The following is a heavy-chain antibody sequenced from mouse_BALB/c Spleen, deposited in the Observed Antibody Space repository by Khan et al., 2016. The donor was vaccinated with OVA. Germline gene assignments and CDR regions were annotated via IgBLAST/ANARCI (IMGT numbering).Heavy chain of an antibody. Sequence: VQLKESGPGLVKPSQSLSLTCTVTGYSITSDYAWNWIRQFPGNKLEWMGYISYTGGTSYNPSLKSRISITRDTSKNQFFLQLKSVTSEDTATYYCARSLYYSYGYAFDCWGRGTLVTVAS. V-gene: IGHV3-2*02. CDR3: ARSLYYSYGYAFDC. J-gene: IGHJ4*01. D-gene: IGHD2-14*01. CDR2: ISYTGGT. CDR1: GYSITSDYA.